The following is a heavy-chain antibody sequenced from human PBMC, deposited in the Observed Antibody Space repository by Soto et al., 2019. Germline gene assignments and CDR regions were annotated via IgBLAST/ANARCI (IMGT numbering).Heavy chain of an antibody. J-gene: IGHJ4*02. CDR3: ARDRGSEDPIDY. CDR2: IWHDGSKK. Sequence: QVQLVESGGGVVQPGRSLRLSCGASGFTLSSYGMHWVRQAPGKVLEWVAVIWHDGSKKYYADSVKGRFTISRDNSKNTLDLQMNNLRAEDTAVYYCARDRGSEDPIDYWGQGTLVTVSS. CDR1: GFTLSSYG. D-gene: IGHD2-15*01. V-gene: IGHV3-33*01.